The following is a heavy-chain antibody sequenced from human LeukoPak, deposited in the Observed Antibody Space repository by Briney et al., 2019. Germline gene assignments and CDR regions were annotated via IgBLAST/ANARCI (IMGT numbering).Heavy chain of an antibody. CDR3: ARGASGYSYGYRGYYYYYMDV. CDR1: GGSISSSSYY. CDR2: IYYSGST. D-gene: IGHD5-18*01. J-gene: IGHJ6*03. V-gene: IGHV4-39*07. Sequence: SETLSLTCTVSGGSISSSSYYWGWIRQPPGKGLEWIGSIYYSGSTNYNPSLKSRVTISVDTSKNQFSLKLSSVTAADTAVYYCARGASGYSYGYRGYYYYYMDVWGKGTTVTVSS.